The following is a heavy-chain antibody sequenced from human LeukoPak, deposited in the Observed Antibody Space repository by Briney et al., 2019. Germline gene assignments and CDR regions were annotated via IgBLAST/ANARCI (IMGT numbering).Heavy chain of an antibody. CDR3: ASSLYYYDSSGYYSDAFDI. CDR2: IYTSGST. CDR1: GGFISSGSYY. D-gene: IGHD3-22*01. J-gene: IGHJ3*02. Sequence: ASETLSLTCTVSGGFISSGSYYWSWIRQPAGKGLEWIGRIYTSGSTNYNPSLKSRVTISVDTSKNQFSLKLSSVTAADTAVYYCASSLYYYDSSGYYSDAFDIWGQGTMVTVSS. V-gene: IGHV4-61*02.